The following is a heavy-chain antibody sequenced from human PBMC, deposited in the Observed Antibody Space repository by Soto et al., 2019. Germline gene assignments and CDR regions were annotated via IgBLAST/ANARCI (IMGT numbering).Heavy chain of an antibody. CDR3: ARDGSGWSRDC. D-gene: IGHD6-19*01. J-gene: IGHJ4*02. CDR1: GFTFGFSS. Sequence: EVQLLESGGGLVQPGGSLRLSCAASGFTFGFSSMNWVRQAPGKGLEWVSSISSGGDYIYYADSVKGRFTVSRDNAKNALYLQMNSLRAEDTAVYYCARDGSGWSRDCWGQGTLVTVSS. V-gene: IGHV3-21*01. CDR2: ISSGGDYI.